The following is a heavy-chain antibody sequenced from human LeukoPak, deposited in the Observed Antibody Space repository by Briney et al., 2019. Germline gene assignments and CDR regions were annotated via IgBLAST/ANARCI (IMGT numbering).Heavy chain of an antibody. CDR1: GYTFTGYY. V-gene: IGHV1-2*02. D-gene: IGHD3-9*01. CDR3: ARLLRYFDWLSSTLVGPNYYYYGMDV. CDR2: INPNSGGT. Sequence: ASVKVSCKASGYTFTGYYMHWVRQAPGQGLEWMGWINPNSGGTNYAQKFQGRVTMTRDKSISTAYLQWSSLKASDTAMYYCARLLRYFDWLSSTLVGPNYYYYGMDVWGQGTTVTVSS. J-gene: IGHJ6*01.